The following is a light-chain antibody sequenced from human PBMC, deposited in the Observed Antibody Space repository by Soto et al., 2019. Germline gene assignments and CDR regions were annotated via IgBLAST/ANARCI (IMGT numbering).Light chain of an antibody. CDR1: QSVSIN. Sequence: EIVMTQSPATLSVSPGIRATLSCRASQSVSINLAWYQQKSGRAPRLLIYGASTRATGIPARFSGSGSGTEFTLTISSLQSGDFAVYYCQQYNNWPPWTFGQGTKVDIK. CDR2: GAS. V-gene: IGKV3-15*01. J-gene: IGKJ1*01. CDR3: QQYNNWPPWT.